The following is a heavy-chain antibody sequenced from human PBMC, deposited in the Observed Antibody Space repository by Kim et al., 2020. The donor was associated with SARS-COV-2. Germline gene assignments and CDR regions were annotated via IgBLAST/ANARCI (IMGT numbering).Heavy chain of an antibody. CDR2: IWYDGSNK. CDR1: GFTFSSYG. V-gene: IGHV3-33*01. Sequence: GGSLRLSCAASGFTFSSYGMHWVRQAPGKGLEWVAVIWYDGSNKYYADSVKGRFTISRDNSKNTLYLQMNSLRAEDTAVYYCARSGILGWYFDLWGRGTLVTVSS. D-gene: IGHD7-27*01. J-gene: IGHJ2*01. CDR3: ARSGILGWYFDL.